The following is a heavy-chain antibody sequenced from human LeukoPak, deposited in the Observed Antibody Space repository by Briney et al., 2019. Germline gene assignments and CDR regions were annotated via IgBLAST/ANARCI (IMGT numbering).Heavy chain of an antibody. CDR1: GYTFTSYD. D-gene: IGHD2/OR15-2a*01. CDR3: AKDSAKKYDDY. V-gene: IGHV1-8*03. CDR2: MNPNSGNT. J-gene: IGHJ4*02. Sequence: GASVKVSCKASGYTFTSYDINWVRQATGQGLEWMGWMNPNSGNTGYAQKFQGRVTITRNTSISTAYMELSSLRSEDTAVYYCAKDSAKKYDDYWGQGTLVTVSS.